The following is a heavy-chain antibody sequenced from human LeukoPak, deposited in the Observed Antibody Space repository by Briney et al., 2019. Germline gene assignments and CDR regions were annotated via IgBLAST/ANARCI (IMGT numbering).Heavy chain of an antibody. J-gene: IGHJ4*02. CDR3: APPPSGWFGELLFDY. Sequence: GGSLRLSCAASGFTFSRYAMSWVRQAPGKGMEWVSAISGSGGSTYYADCVKGRFTISRDNSKNTLYLQMNSLRAEDTAVYYCAPPPSGWFGELLFDYWGQGTLVTVSS. D-gene: IGHD3-10*01. V-gene: IGHV3-23*01. CDR2: ISGSGGST. CDR1: GFTFSRYA.